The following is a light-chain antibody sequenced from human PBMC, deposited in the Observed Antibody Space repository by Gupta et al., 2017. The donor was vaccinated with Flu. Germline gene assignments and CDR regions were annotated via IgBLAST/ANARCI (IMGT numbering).Light chain of an antibody. Sequence: PRQRVTISCTGSGANYDVHWYQQLPGTAPKLLIYGNAFRPSGVPDRFSGSKSGTSAFLVITGLQAEDEGDYYCQSYDSSLSGSVFGGGTKLTVL. CDR1: GANYD. V-gene: IGLV1-40*01. CDR2: GNA. J-gene: IGLJ3*02. CDR3: QSYDSSLSGSV.